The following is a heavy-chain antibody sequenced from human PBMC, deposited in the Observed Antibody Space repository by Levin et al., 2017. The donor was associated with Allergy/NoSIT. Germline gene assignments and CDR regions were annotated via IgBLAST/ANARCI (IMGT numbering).Heavy chain of an antibody. CDR3: ARGGELGRAFDS. CDR2: ISYDGSNK. D-gene: IGHD6-6*01. Sequence: PGGSLRLSCAASGFTFSSYAIHGVRQAPGKGLEWVAVISYDGSNKYYADSVKGRFTISRDNSKNTLYLQMNSLRAEDTAVYYCARGGELGRAFDSWGQGTMVTVSS. J-gene: IGHJ3*02. CDR1: GFTFSSYA. V-gene: IGHV3-30-3*01.